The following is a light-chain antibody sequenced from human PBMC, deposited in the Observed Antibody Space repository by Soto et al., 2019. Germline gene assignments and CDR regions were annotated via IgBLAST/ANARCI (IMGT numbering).Light chain of an antibody. J-gene: IGKJ1*01. CDR1: QSVGTTF. V-gene: IGKV3-20*01. Sequence: EIVLTQSPGSLSLSPGQRATLSYRASQSVGTTFFAWYQKKPGQAPRLLIYGASKRATGIPDRFSGSGSGTDFTLIISRLEPEDFAVYYCQQYMSSVTFGQGTKVEIK. CDR2: GAS. CDR3: QQYMSSVT.